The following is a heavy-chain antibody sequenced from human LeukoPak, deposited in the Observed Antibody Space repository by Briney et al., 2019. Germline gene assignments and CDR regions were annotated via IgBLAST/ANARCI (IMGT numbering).Heavy chain of an antibody. CDR3: AKVPYFDWLLYFDY. V-gene: IGHV3-33*06. CDR1: GFTFSSYG. J-gene: IGHJ4*02. Sequence: GGSLRLSCAASGFTFSSYGMHWVRQAPGKGLEWVAVIWYDGSNKYYADSVKGRFTISRDNSKNTLYLQMNSLRAEDTAVYYCAKVPYFDWLLYFDYWGQGTLVTVSS. D-gene: IGHD3-9*01. CDR2: IWYDGSNK.